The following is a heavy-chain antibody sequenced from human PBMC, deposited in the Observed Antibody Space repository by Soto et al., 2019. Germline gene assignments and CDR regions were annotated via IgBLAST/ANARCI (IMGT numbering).Heavy chain of an antibody. CDR1: VGSISNYY. Sequence: PSETLSLTWTVSVGSISNYYLSWIRPPPVKGLEWIGYIYYSGSTNYNPSLKSRVTISIDTSKTQFSLKLSSVNAADSAVYYCARSDETARPFSATDYYFDYWGQGTLVTAPQ. V-gene: IGHV4-59*01. J-gene: IGHJ4*02. CDR3: ARSDETARPFSATDYYFDY. CDR2: IYYSGST. D-gene: IGHD6-6*01.